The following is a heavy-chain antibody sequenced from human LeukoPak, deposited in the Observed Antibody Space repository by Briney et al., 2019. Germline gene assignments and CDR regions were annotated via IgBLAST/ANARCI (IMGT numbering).Heavy chain of an antibody. D-gene: IGHD2-15*01. Sequence: SETLSLTCAVYGGSFSGYYWGWIRQPPGKGLEWIGEINHSANTNYHPSLKSRFTLSVDRYRNQFSLKLSPVTAADSAVYYCARTPARAGFAHWGQGTLVTVSS. CDR2: INHSANT. J-gene: IGHJ4*02. V-gene: IGHV4-34*01. CDR3: ARTPARAGFAH. CDR1: GGSFSGYY.